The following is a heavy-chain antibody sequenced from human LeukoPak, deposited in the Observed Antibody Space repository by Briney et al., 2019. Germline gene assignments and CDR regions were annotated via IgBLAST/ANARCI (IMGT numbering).Heavy chain of an antibody. J-gene: IGHJ4*02. CDR1: GYSISSGYY. D-gene: IGHD5-12*01. CDR3: ARDRSGYDIFDY. V-gene: IGHV4-38-2*02. Sequence: SETLSLTCTVSGYSISSGYYWGWIRQSPGKGLEWIGYIHHSGSTYDNPSLKSRLTISVDTSKNQFFLKLSSVTAADTAMYYCARDRSGYDIFDYWGQGTLVTVSS. CDR2: IHHSGST.